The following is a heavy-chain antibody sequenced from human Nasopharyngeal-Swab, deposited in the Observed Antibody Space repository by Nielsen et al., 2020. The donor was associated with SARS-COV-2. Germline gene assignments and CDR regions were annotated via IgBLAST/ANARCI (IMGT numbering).Heavy chain of an antibody. J-gene: IGHJ4*02. V-gene: IGHV3-21*01. Sequence: VRQAPGKELEWVSSISSSSSYIYYADSVKGRFTISRDNAKNSLYLQMNSLRAEDTAVYYCARVAGLIAAAGDYWGQGTLVTVSS. CDR3: ARVAGLIAAAGDY. D-gene: IGHD6-13*01. CDR2: ISSSSSYI.